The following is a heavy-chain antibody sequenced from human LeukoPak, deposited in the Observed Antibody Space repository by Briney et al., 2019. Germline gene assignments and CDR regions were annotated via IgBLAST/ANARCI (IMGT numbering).Heavy chain of an antibody. J-gene: IGHJ4*02. CDR3: ARRKAGYCSGGSCYSLDY. V-gene: IGHV4-34*01. CDR1: GGSFSGYY. CDR2: INHSGST. D-gene: IGHD2-15*01. Sequence: SETLSLTCAVYGGSFSGYYWSWIRQPLGKGLEWIGEINHSGSTNYNPSLKSRVTISVDTSKNQFSLKLSSVTAADTAVYYCARRKAGYCSGGSCYSLDYWGQGTLVTVSS.